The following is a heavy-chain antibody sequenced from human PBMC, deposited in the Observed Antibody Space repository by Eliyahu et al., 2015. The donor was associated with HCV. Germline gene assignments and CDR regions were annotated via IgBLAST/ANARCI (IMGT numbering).Heavy chain of an antibody. CDR1: GFSLSTSGMR. J-gene: IGHJ4*02. V-gene: IGHV2-70*04. Sequence: QVTLKESGPALVKPTQTLTLTCTFSGFSLSTSGMRVSWXRQPPGKALEWLARIDWDNDKFYSTSLKTRLTISKDTSKNQVVLTMTNMDPVDTATYYCARTGDGYNDFDYWGQGTLVTVSS. CDR2: IDWDNDK. CDR3: ARTGDGYNDFDY. D-gene: IGHD5-24*01.